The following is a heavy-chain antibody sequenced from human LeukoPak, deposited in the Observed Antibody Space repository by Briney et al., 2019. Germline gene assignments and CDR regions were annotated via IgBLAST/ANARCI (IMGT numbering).Heavy chain of an antibody. CDR3: AKEGSSGWYRSETDFDY. D-gene: IGHD6-19*01. V-gene: IGHV3-21*04. Sequence: GGSLRLSCAASGFTFSSYSMNWVRQAPGKGLEWVSSISSSSSYIYYADSVKGRFTISRDNAKNSLYLQMDSLRAEDTAVYYCAKEGSSGWYRSETDFDYWGQGTLVTVSS. CDR1: GFTFSSYS. J-gene: IGHJ4*02. CDR2: ISSSSSYI.